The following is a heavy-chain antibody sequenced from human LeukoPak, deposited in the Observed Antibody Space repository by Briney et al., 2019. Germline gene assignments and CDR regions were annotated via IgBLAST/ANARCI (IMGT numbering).Heavy chain of an antibody. V-gene: IGHV3-33*08. CDR3: ARDRYYGSGSYLAY. D-gene: IGHD3-10*01. J-gene: IGHJ4*02. Sequence: GGSLRHSCAASGFTFSSYGMHWVRQAPGKGLEWVAVIWYDGSNKYYADSVKGRFTISRDNSKNTLYLQMNSLRAEATAVYYCARDRYYGSGSYLAYWGQGTLVTVSS. CDR1: GFTFSSYG. CDR2: IWYDGSNK.